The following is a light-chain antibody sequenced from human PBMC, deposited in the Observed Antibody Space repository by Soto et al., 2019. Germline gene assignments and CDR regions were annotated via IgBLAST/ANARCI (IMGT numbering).Light chain of an antibody. V-gene: IGKV1-5*01. Sequence: DIQMTQSPSTLSASVGDRVTVTCRGSQSFSGWLGWYQQKPGKAPKLLIYDASNLESGVPSRFSGSGSGTEFTLTISSLQHDDFATYYCQQFRTFGQGTKVEIK. J-gene: IGKJ1*01. CDR3: QQFRT. CDR1: QSFSGW. CDR2: DAS.